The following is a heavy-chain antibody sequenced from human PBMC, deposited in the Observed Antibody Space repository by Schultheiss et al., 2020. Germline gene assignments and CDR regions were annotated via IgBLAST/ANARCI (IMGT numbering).Heavy chain of an antibody. D-gene: IGHD5-12*01. CDR3: ARDGASYGMDV. CDR2: ISWNSGSI. CDR1: GFTFSSYD. J-gene: IGHJ6*02. Sequence: GGSLRLSCAASGFTFSSYDMHWVRQATGKGLEWVSGISWNSGSIGYADSVKGRFTISRDNAKNSLYLQMNSLRAEDTAVYYCARDGASYGMDVWGQGTTVTVSS. V-gene: IGHV3-9*01.